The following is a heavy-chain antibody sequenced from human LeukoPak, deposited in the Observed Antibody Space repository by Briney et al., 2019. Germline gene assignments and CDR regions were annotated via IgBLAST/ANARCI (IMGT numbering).Heavy chain of an antibody. V-gene: IGHV1-18*01. CDR2: ISAYNGNT. Sequence: ASVKVSCKASGYTFTSYGISWVRQAPGQGLEWMGWISAYNGNTNYAQKLQGRVTMTTDTSTSTAYTELRSLRSDDTAVYYCARDGRYSGYEEYYYYGMDVWGQGTTVTVSS. CDR1: GYTFTSYG. D-gene: IGHD5-12*01. J-gene: IGHJ6*02. CDR3: ARDGRYSGYEEYYYYGMDV.